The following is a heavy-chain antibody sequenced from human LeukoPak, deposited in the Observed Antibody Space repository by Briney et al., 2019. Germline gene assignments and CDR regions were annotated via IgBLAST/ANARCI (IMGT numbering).Heavy chain of an antibody. CDR1: GGSFSGYY. J-gene: IGHJ4*02. CDR2: INHSGST. D-gene: IGHD3-9*01. CDR3: ARLNDILTGYYNPTFDY. Sequence: SETLSLTCAVYGGSFSGYYWSWIRQPPGKGLEWIGEINHSGSTNYHPSLKSRVTISVDTSKNQFSLKLSSVTAADTAVYYCARLNDILTGYYNPTFDYWGQGTLVTVSS. V-gene: IGHV4-34*01.